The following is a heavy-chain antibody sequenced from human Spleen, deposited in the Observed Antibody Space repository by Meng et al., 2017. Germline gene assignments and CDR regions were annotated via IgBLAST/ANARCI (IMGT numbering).Heavy chain of an antibody. CDR2: INSDGSST. V-gene: IGHV3-74*02. CDR3: ARWTSHYDF. D-gene: IGHD3/OR15-3a*01. Sequence: EVQLGESGGTLVQPGGFLRLSCAASGITFRTYVMSWVRQAPGKGLEWVSRINSDGSSTSYADSVKGRFTISRDNAKNTLYLQMNSLRVDDTAVYHCARWTSHYDFWGQGTLVTVSS. J-gene: IGHJ4*02. CDR1: GITFRTYV.